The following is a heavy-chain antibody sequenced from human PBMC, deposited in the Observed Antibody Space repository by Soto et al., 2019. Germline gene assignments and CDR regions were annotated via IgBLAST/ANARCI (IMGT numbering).Heavy chain of an antibody. D-gene: IGHD2-2*01. V-gene: IGHV4-39*01. CDR1: GGSISSSSYY. CDR2: IYYSGST. CDR3: AKGGGYCSSTSCTPGWFDP. Sequence: PSETLSLTCTVSGGSISSSSYYWGWIRQPPGKGLEWIGSIYYSGSTYYNPSLKSRVTISVDTSKNQFSLKLSSVTAADTAVYYCAKGGGYCSSTSCTPGWFDPWGQGTLVTVSS. J-gene: IGHJ5*02.